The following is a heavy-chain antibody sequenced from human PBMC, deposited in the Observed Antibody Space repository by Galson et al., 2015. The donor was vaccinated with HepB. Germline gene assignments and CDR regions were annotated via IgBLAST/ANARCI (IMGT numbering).Heavy chain of an antibody. Sequence: SVKVSCKASGYTFTSYAMNWVRQAPGQGLEWMGWINTNTGNPTYAQGFTGRFVFSLDTSVSTAYLQISSLKAEDTAVYYCARVAPGSSLPYYYYYMDVWGKGTTVTVSS. D-gene: IGHD6-6*01. CDR2: INTNTGNP. V-gene: IGHV7-4-1*02. CDR1: GYTFTSYA. J-gene: IGHJ6*03. CDR3: ARVAPGSSLPYYYYYMDV.